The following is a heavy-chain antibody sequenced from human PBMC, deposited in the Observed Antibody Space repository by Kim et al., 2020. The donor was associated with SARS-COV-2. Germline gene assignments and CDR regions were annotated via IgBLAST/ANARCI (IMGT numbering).Heavy chain of an antibody. J-gene: IGHJ6*02. D-gene: IGHD4-4*01. V-gene: IGHV4-59*13. CDR1: GGSISSYY. Sequence: SETLSLTCTVSGGSISSYYWSWIRQPPGKGLEWIGYIYYSGSTNYNPSLKSRVTISVDTSKNQFSLKLSSVTAADTAVYYCARDLSLGHSIYGMDVWGQGTTVTVSS. CDR2: IYYSGST. CDR3: ARDLSLGHSIYGMDV.